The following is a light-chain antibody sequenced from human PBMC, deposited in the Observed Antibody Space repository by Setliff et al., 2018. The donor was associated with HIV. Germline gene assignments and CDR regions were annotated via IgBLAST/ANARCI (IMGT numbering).Light chain of an antibody. CDR3: SSYTTINTVI. Sequence: QSVLTQPASVSGSPGQSITISCTGTSSDVGVYDYVSWHQQHPHKAPKLMIYEVTNRPSGVSNRFSGSKSGNTASLTISGLRAEDEADYYCSSYTTINTVIFGGGTKVTVL. CDR1: SSDVGVYDY. V-gene: IGLV2-14*01. CDR2: EVT. J-gene: IGLJ2*01.